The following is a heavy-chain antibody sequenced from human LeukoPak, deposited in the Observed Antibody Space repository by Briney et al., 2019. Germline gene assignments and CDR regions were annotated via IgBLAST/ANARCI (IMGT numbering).Heavy chain of an antibody. Sequence: GGSLRLSCAASGFTFSSYGMHWVRQAPGKGLEWVAVIWYDGSNKYYADSVKGRFTISRDNSKNTLYLQMNSLRAEDTAVYYCARGGPYYDFWSGYHYFDYWGQGTLVTVSS. CDR1: GFTFSSYG. CDR2: IWYDGSNK. D-gene: IGHD3-3*01. J-gene: IGHJ4*02. CDR3: ARGGPYYDFWSGYHYFDY. V-gene: IGHV3-33*01.